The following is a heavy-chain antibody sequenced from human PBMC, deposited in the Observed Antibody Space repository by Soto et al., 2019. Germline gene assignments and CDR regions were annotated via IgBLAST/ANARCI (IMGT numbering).Heavy chain of an antibody. Sequence: GASVKVSCKASGGTFSSYAISWVRQAPGQGLEWMGGIIPIFGTANYAQKFQGRVTITADESTSTAYMELSSLRSEDTAVYYCARGPFVERXRFLEWAPSEVAKWFDPWGQGTLVTVSS. J-gene: IGHJ5*02. CDR3: ARGPFVERXRFLEWAPSEVAKWFDP. CDR2: IIPIFGTA. CDR1: GGTFSSYA. D-gene: IGHD3-3*01. V-gene: IGHV1-69*13.